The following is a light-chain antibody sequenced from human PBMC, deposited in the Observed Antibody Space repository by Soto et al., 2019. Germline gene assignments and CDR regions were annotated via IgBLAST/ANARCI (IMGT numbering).Light chain of an antibody. Sequence: EIVLTQSPGTLSLSPGKRATLSCRASQSINSYYLAWYQHKPGQPPRLLIYGASTRATGIPDRFSGSGSGRDCSLTISRREPVDFAVYFCQPHHPSCRTFGQGPKVELK. V-gene: IGKV3-20*01. J-gene: IGKJ1*01. CDR3: QPHHPSCRT. CDR1: QSINSYY. CDR2: GAS.